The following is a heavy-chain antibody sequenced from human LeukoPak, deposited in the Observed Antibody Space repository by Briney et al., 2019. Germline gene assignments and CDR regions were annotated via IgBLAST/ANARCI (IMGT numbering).Heavy chain of an antibody. D-gene: IGHD3-22*01. V-gene: IGHV1-69*01. CDR1: GGTFSSYA. CDR2: IIPIFGTA. CDR3: ARASGSGYYWRNWFDP. Sequence: GSSVKVSCKASGGTFSSYAISWVRQAPGQGLEWMGGIIPIFGTANYAQKFQGRVTIIADESTSTGYMELSSLRSEDTAVYYCARASGSGYYWRNWFDPWGQGTLVTVSS. J-gene: IGHJ5*02.